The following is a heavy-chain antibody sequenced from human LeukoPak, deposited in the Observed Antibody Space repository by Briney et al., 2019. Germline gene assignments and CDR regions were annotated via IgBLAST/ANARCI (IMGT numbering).Heavy chain of an antibody. V-gene: IGHV4-39*07. J-gene: IGHJ5*02. Sequence: SETLSLTCTVSGGSISSSSYYWGWIRQPPGKGLEWIGSIYYSGSTYYNPSLKSRVTISVDTSKNQFSLKLSSVTAADTAVYYCARLSSGRVVDPWGQGTLVTVSS. CDR1: GGSISSSSYY. CDR2: IYYSGST. CDR3: ARLSSGRVVDP. D-gene: IGHD3-10*01.